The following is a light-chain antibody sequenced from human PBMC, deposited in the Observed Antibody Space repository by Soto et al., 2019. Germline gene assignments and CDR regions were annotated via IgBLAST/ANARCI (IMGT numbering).Light chain of an antibody. CDR3: QHYNNWPLT. CDR1: QSVSSN. J-gene: IGKJ4*01. CDR2: ATS. Sequence: EIVMTQSPATLSVPPGERASLSCRASQSVSSNLAWYRQKPGQTPRLLIYATSTRATGIPARFSGSGSGTEFTLTISSLQSEDFAVYYCQHYNNWPLTFGGGTKVEIK. V-gene: IGKV3-15*01.